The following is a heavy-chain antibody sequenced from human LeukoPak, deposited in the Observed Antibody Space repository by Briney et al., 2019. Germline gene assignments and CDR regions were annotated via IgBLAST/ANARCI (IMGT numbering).Heavy chain of an antibody. CDR2: ISGSGGST. D-gene: IGHD3-10*01. Sequence: GGSLRPSCAASGFTFSSYAMSWVRQAPGKGLEWVSAISGSGGSTYYADSVKGRFTISRDNAKNSLYLQMNSLRAEDTAVYYCARDTAEVLLWFGGEYYYYMDVWGKGTTVTVSS. V-gene: IGHV3-23*01. J-gene: IGHJ6*03. CDR3: ARDTAEVLLWFGGEYYYYMDV. CDR1: GFTFSSYA.